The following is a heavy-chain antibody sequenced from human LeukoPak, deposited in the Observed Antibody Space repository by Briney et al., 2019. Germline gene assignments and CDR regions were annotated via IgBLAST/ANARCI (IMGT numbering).Heavy chain of an antibody. D-gene: IGHD4-17*01. V-gene: IGHV3-30*03. J-gene: IGHJ5*02. Sequence: GGSLRLSCAASGFRFSNYDMHWVRQAPGKGLEWVAVISYDGSNKYYADSVKGRFTISRDNSKNTVSLQMNSLRVEDTAVYYCARVYGDYDRWGQGTLVTVSS. CDR3: ARVYGDYDR. CDR2: ISYDGSNK. CDR1: GFRFSNYD.